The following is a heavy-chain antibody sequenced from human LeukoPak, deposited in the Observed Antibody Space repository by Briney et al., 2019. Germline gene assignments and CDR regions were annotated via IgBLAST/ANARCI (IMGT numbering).Heavy chain of an antibody. Sequence: GGSLRLSCAASGFTFSSYGMHWVRQAPGKGLEWVAVIWYDGSNKYYADSVKGRFTISRDNSKNTLYLQMNSLRAEDTAVYCCAKVPYYGDYDWGYFDYWGQGTLVTVSS. CDR3: AKVPYYGDYDWGYFDY. CDR1: GFTFSSYG. V-gene: IGHV3-33*06. CDR2: IWYDGSNK. J-gene: IGHJ4*02. D-gene: IGHD4-17*01.